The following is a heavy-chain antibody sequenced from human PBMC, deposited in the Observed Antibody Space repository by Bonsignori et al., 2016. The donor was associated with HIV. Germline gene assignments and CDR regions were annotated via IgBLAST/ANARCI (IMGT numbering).Heavy chain of an antibody. J-gene: IGHJ4*02. CDR3: ATFRYSSGWSQGGYYFDY. V-gene: IGHV3-7*03. Sequence: WIRQPPGKGLEWVANIKQDGSEKYYVDSVKGRFTISRDNAKNSLYLQMNGLRAEDTAVYYCATFRYSSGWSQGGYYFDYWGQGTLVTVSS. D-gene: IGHD6-19*01. CDR2: IKQDGSEK.